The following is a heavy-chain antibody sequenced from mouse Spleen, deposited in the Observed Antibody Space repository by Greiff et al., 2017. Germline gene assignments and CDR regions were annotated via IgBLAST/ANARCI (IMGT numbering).Heavy chain of an antibody. V-gene: IGHV5-12*02. Sequence: EVKLVESGGGLVQPGGSLKLSCATSGFTFSDYYMYWVRQTPEKRLEWVAYISNGGGSTYYPDTVKGRFTISRDNAKNTLYLQMSRLKSEDTAMYYCARHDGYGYAMDYWGQGTSVTVSS. D-gene: IGHD2-3*01. CDR3: ARHDGYGYAMDY. CDR1: GFTFSDYY. CDR2: ISNGGGST. J-gene: IGHJ4*01.